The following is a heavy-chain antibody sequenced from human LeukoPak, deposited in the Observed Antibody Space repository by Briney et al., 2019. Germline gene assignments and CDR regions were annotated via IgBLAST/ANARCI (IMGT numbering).Heavy chain of an antibody. D-gene: IGHD3-9*01. CDR1: GFTFSSYG. J-gene: IGHJ5*02. CDR2: ISSSSSYI. V-gene: IGHV3-21*01. Sequence: GGSLRLSCAASGFTFSSYGMNWVRQAPGKGLEWVSSISSSSSYIYYADSVKGRFTISRDNAKNSLYLQMNSLRAEDTAVYYCARGVRYFDPERTWFDPWGQGTLVTVSS. CDR3: ARGVRYFDPERTWFDP.